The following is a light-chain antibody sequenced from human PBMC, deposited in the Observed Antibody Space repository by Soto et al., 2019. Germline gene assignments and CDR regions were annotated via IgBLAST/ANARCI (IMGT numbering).Light chain of an antibody. J-gene: IGLJ2*01. CDR2: DVS. CDR3: SSYTSSSTLAV. CDR1: SSDVGGYNY. Sequence: QSALTQPASVSGSPGQSITISCTGTSSDVGGYNYVSWYQQHPGKAPKLMIYDVSNRPSGVSNRFSGSKSGNTASLTISGLQAEDEADIYCSSYTSSSTLAVFGGGTKLTVL. V-gene: IGLV2-14*01.